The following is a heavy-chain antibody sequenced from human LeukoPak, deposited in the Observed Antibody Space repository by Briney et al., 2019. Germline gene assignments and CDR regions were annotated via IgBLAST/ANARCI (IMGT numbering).Heavy chain of an antibody. V-gene: IGHV3-11*01. Sequence: GGSLRLSCAASGFTFSDYYMTWIRQAPGKGLEWVSYISGSGYTIYYADSVKGRFTISRDNAKNSLYLQMNSLRVEDTAVYYCARDLGGDGYSLKYYFDYWGQGTLVTVSS. CDR1: GFTFSDYY. D-gene: IGHD5-24*01. CDR2: ISGSGYTI. CDR3: ARDLGGDGYSLKYYFDY. J-gene: IGHJ4*02.